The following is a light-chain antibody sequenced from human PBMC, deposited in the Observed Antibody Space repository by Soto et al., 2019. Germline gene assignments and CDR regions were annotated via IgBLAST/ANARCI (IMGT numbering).Light chain of an antibody. V-gene: IGLV1-40*01. CDR1: SSNIGAGYD. CDR2: GNS. Sequence: QSVLTQPPSVSGAPGQRVTISCTGSSSNIGAGYDVHWYQQLPGTAPKLLIYGNSNRPSGVPDRFSGSKSGTSASLAITGLQAEDDADYYCQSYVSSLSYVFGTGTKLTVL. J-gene: IGLJ1*01. CDR3: QSYVSSLSYV.